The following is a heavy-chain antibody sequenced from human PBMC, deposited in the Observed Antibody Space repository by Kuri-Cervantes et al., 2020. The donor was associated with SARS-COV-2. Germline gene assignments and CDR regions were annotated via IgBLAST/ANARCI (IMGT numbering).Heavy chain of an antibody. CDR3: AKDRVGVQDF. J-gene: IGHJ4*02. Sequence: SETLSLTCTVSGGSISSSSYYWGWIRQPPGKVLEWIGSIYYSGSTYYNPSLKSRVTISVDTSKNQFSLKLSSVTAADTAMYYCAKDRVGVQDFWGQGTLVTVSS. CDR2: IYYSGST. D-gene: IGHD2-21*01. V-gene: IGHV4-39*02. CDR1: GGSISSSSYY.